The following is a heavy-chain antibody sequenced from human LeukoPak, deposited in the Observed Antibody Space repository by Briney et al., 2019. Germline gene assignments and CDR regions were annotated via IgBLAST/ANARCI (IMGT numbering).Heavy chain of an antibody. CDR1: GGSISSYY. V-gene: IGHV4-59*08. D-gene: IGHD6-19*01. J-gene: IGHJ4*02. CDR3: ARHMRPKSSGWYFDY. CDR2: IYYSGST. Sequence: SETLSLTCTVSGGSISSYYWSWIRQPPGKGLEWIGYIYYSGSTNYNPSLKSRVTISVDTSKNQFSLKLSSVTAADTAVYYCARHMRPKSSGWYFDYWGQGTLVTVSS.